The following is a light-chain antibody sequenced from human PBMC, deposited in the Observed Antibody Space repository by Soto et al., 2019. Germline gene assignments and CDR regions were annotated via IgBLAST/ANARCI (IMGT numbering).Light chain of an antibody. CDR1: SSDVGTYDD. CDR2: EVT. CDR3: SSYTIGSTYV. V-gene: IGLV2-14*01. Sequence: QSALTQPASVSASPGQSITISCTGTSSDVGTYDDVSWYRQHPGKAPRLLIYEVTNRPSGVSNRFSGSKSGDTASLTISGLKAEDEGDYYCSSYTIGSTYVFGSGTKVTV. J-gene: IGLJ1*01.